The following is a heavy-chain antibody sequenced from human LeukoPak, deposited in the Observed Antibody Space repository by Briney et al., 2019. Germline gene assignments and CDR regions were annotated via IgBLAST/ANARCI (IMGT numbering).Heavy chain of an antibody. D-gene: IGHD2-2*01. V-gene: IGHV3-48*03. CDR2: ISSSGSTI. Sequence: GGSLRLSCAASGFTFSSYEMNWVRQAPGKGLEWVSYISSSGSTIYYADSVKGRFTISRDNSKNTLYLQMNSLRAEDTAVYYCAKDRGGFSTSCHFDYWGQGTLVTVSS. J-gene: IGHJ4*02. CDR3: AKDRGGFSTSCHFDY. CDR1: GFTFSSYE.